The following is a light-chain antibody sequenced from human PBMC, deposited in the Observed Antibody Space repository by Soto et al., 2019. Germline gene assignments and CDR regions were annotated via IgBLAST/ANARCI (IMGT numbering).Light chain of an antibody. CDR1: QSFSSSY. CDR3: QQYGTSPRT. Sequence: EIVLTQSPATLSVCLGERATVSCRASQSFSSSYLAWYQQKPGQAPRLLIYETSSRATGIPDRFSGSGSQTDFTLTISRLEPEDFAVYYCQQYGTSPRTFGQGTKVDIK. CDR2: ETS. J-gene: IGKJ1*01. V-gene: IGKV3-20*01.